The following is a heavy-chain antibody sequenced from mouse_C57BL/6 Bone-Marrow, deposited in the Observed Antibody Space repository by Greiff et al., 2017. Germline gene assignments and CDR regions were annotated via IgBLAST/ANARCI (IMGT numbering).Heavy chain of an antibody. D-gene: IGHD2-1*01. CDR1: GYTFTSYW. CDR3: ARGDGNYPVYFDY. Sequence: QVQLKQPGAELVKPGASVKLSCKASGYTFTSYWMHWVKQRPGQGLEWIGMVHPNSGSTNYNEKFKRKATLTVDKSSSTAYMQLSSLTSEDSAVYYCARGDGNYPVYFDYWGQGTTLTVSS. V-gene: IGHV1-64*01. CDR2: VHPNSGST. J-gene: IGHJ2*01.